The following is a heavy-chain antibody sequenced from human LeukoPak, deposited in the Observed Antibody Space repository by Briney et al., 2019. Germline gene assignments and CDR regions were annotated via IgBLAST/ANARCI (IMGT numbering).Heavy chain of an antibody. CDR3: TTYQYTDDLYYDFWSGYYTRAIDY. CDR2: IKSKTDGGTT. Sequence: PGGSLRLSCAASGFTFSNAWMSWVRQAPGKGLEWVGRIKSKTDGGTTDYAAPVKGRFTISRDDSKNTLYLQMNSLKTEDTAAYYCTTYQYTDDLYYDFWSGYYTRAIDYWGQGTLVTVSS. D-gene: IGHD3-3*01. J-gene: IGHJ4*02. CDR1: GFTFSNAW. V-gene: IGHV3-15*01.